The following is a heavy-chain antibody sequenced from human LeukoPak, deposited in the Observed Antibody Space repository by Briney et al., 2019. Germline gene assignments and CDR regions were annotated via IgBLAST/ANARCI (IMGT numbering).Heavy chain of an antibody. J-gene: IGHJ5*02. CDR3: ARGRLRYFDWLLLSWFDP. CDR2: INHSGST. CDR1: GGSFSGYY. V-gene: IGHV4-34*01. D-gene: IGHD3-9*01. Sequence: SETLSLTCAVYGGSFSGYYWSWIRQPPGKGLEWIGEINHSGSTNYNPSLKSRVTISVDTSKNQLSLKLSSVTAADTAVYYCARGRLRYFDWLLLSWFDPWGQGTLVTVSS.